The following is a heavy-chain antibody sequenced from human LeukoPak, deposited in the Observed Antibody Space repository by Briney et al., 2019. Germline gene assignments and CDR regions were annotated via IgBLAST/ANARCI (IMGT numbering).Heavy chain of an antibody. V-gene: IGHV3-7*01. CDR1: GLIFSKYW. D-gene: IGHD6-19*01. Sequence: GGSLRLSCAASGLIFSKYWMTWVRQAPGKGLEWVASIKPDGSEKYYLDSVKGRFTISRDNARDSLYLQMNSLRDDDTSVYFCARDASALYWGRGTLVTVSS. CDR3: ARDASALY. J-gene: IGHJ4*02. CDR2: IKPDGSEK.